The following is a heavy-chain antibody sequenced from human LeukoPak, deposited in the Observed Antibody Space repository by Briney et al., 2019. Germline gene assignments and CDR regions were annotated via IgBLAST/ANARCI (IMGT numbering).Heavy chain of an antibody. D-gene: IGHD2-21*02. J-gene: IGHJ6*03. CDR1: GFTFSNFG. V-gene: IGHV3-30*02. CDR3: ARDRVVVVTAISVDYMDV. Sequence: GGSLRLSCAASGFTFSNFGMHWVRQAPGKGLEWVAYIRFDGTTKDHADSVKGRFVISRDNSKNTLYLQMNSLRAEDTAVYYCARDRVVVVTAISVDYMDVWGKGTTVTISS. CDR2: IRFDGTTK.